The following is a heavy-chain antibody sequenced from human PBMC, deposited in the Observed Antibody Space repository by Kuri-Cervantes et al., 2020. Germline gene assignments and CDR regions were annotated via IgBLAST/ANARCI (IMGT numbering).Heavy chain of an antibody. J-gene: IGHJ4*02. CDR1: GFTFSSYA. CDR3: YSSSGDDY. D-gene: IGHD6-13*01. Sequence: GESLKISCAASGFTFSSYAMHWVRQAPGKGLEWVAVISYDGSNKYYADSVKGRFTITRDNSKNTLYLQMNSLRAEDTAVYYCYSSSGDDYWGQGTLVTVSS. V-gene: IGHV3-30*14. CDR2: ISYDGSNK.